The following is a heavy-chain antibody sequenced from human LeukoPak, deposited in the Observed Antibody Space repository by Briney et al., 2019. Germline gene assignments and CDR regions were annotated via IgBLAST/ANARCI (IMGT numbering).Heavy chain of an antibody. J-gene: IGHJ4*02. Sequence: GGSLRLSCAASGFTFSSCAMSWVRQAPGKGLEWVSAIGGSGATTYYVDSVKGRFTISRDNSKNTLYLQINSLIAEDTAVYYCASSRWLRHFDYWGQGTLVTVSS. CDR1: GFTFSSCA. V-gene: IGHV3-23*01. D-gene: IGHD5-12*01. CDR3: ASSRWLRHFDY. CDR2: IGGSGATT.